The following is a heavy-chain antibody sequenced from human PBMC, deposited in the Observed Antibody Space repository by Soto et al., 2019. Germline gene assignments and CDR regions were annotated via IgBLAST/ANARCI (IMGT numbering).Heavy chain of an antibody. CDR1: GGSISSYY. Sequence: SETLSLTCTVSGGSISSYYWSWIRQPPGKGLEWIGYIYYSGSTNYNPSLKSRVTISVDTSKNQFSLKLSSVTAADTAVYYCARVWYYYDSSSPGAFDIWGQGTMVTVSS. V-gene: IGHV4-59*01. D-gene: IGHD3-22*01. J-gene: IGHJ3*02. CDR3: ARVWYYYDSSSPGAFDI. CDR2: IYYSGST.